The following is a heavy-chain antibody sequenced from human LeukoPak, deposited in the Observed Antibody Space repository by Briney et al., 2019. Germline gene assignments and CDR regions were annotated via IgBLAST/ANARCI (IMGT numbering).Heavy chain of an antibody. CDR3: ARAELGIDDAFDI. J-gene: IGHJ3*02. V-gene: IGHV1-69*13. D-gene: IGHD7-27*01. CDR1: GGTFSSYA. Sequence: GASVKVSCKASGGTFSSYAISWVRQAPGQGLEWMGGIIPIFGTANYAQKFQGRVTITADESTSTAYMELRSLRSDDTAVYYCARAELGIDDAFDIWGQGTMVTVSS. CDR2: IIPIFGTA.